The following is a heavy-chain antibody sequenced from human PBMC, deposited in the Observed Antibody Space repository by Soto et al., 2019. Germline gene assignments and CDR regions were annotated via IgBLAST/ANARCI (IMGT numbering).Heavy chain of an antibody. J-gene: IGHJ4*02. Sequence: GGSLRLSCAASGFTFSSYAMSWVRQAPGKGLEWVSPISGSGGSTYYADSVKGRFTISRDNSKNTLYLQMNSLRAEDTAVYYCAKARGKYCSGGRCNTFDSWGQGDLVTVSS. CDR3: AKARGKYCSGGRCNTFDS. V-gene: IGHV3-23*01. CDR1: GFTFSSYA. D-gene: IGHD2-15*01. CDR2: ISGSGGST.